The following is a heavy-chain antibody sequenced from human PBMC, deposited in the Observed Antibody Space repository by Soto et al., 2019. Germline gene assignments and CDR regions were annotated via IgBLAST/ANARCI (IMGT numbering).Heavy chain of an antibody. D-gene: IGHD7-27*01. Sequence: GGSLRLSCAASGFSFSISPMHWVRQAPGKGPEWVALISYDGTNKFYADSVKGRFTISRDNSKSTLYLQVDSLRPEDAAVYYCARDPNSSGGQHWAFNYFDSWGQGTLVTVSS. CDR2: ISYDGTNK. J-gene: IGHJ4*02. CDR3: ARDPNSSGGQHWAFNYFDS. V-gene: IGHV3-30-3*01. CDR1: GFSFSISP.